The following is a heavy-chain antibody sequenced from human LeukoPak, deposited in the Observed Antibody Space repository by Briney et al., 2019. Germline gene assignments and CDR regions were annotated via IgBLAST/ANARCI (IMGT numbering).Heavy chain of an antibody. V-gene: IGHV3-30*04. Sequence: GGSLRLSCAASGFTFSGYDMHWVRQAPGKGLEWVAVISNDGSNKYYADSVKGRFTISRDNSKNTLYLQMDSLRAEDTAVYYCAKKKQLGTGDAFDIWGQGTMVTVSS. J-gene: IGHJ3*02. D-gene: IGHD5-18*01. CDR2: ISNDGSNK. CDR1: GFTFSGYD. CDR3: AKKKQLGTGDAFDI.